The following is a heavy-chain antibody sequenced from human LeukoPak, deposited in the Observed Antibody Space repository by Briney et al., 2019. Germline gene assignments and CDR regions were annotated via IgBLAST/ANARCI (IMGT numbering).Heavy chain of an antibody. J-gene: IGHJ4*02. Sequence: PGGSLRLSCAASGFTFSSYSMNWVRQAPGKGLEWVSSISSSSSYIYYADSVKGRFTISRDNAKNSLYLQMNSLRAEDTAVYYCARDVIYGEEESYFDYWGQGTLVTVSS. V-gene: IGHV3-21*01. D-gene: IGHD4-17*01. CDR2: ISSSSSYI. CDR3: ARDVIYGEEESYFDY. CDR1: GFTFSSYS.